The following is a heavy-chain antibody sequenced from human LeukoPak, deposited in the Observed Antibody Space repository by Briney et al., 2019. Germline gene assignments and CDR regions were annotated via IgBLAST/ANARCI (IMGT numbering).Heavy chain of an antibody. CDR2: IIPIFGTA. CDR3: ARDRNMITFGGVIVNYYSDY. J-gene: IGHJ4*02. CDR1: GGTFSSYA. D-gene: IGHD3-16*02. V-gene: IGHV1-69*13. Sequence: SVKVSCKASGGTFSSYAISWVRQAPGQGLEWMGGIIPIFGTANYAQKFQGRVTITADESTSTAYMELSSLRSEDTAVYYCARDRNMITFGGVIVNYYSDYWGQGTLVTVSS.